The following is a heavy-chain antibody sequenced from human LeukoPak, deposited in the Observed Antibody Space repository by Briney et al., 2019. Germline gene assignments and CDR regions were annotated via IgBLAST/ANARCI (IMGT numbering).Heavy chain of an antibody. D-gene: IGHD5-12*01. V-gene: IGHV3-30-3*01. CDR1: GFTFRSHD. J-gene: IGHJ4*02. Sequence: GGSLRLSCAASGFTFRSHDMSWVRQAPGKGLEWVALISKDGSSKYYADSVKGRFTISRDNSKSTPYLQMSSLRTEDTAVYYCASQGSGYGESYYFDYWGQGTLVTVSS. CDR2: ISKDGSSK. CDR3: ASQGSGYGESYYFDY.